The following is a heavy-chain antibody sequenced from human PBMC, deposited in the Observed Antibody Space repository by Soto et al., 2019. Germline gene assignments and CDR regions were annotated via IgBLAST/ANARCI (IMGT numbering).Heavy chain of an antibody. CDR2: LYWNDDK. Sequence: SGPTLVNPTQTLTLTCTFSGFSLSTSGVGVGWIRQPPGKALEWLALLYWNDDKRYSPSLKSRLTITKDTSKNQVVLTMTNMDPVDTATSSGAHTEGDCRNGVCYSTCFDPWGRGTLVTVSS. CDR3: AHTEGDCRNGVCYSTCFDP. D-gene: IGHD2-8*01. J-gene: IGHJ5*02. CDR1: GFSLSTSGVG. V-gene: IGHV2-5*01.